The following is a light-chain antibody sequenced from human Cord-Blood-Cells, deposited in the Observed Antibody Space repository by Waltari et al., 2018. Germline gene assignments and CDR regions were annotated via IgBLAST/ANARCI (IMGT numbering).Light chain of an antibody. Sequence: DIQMTQSPSTLSASVGDRVTITCRASQSISSWLAWYQQKPGKAPKLLIYDASSLESGFPSRFSGSGSGTEFTLTISSRQPDDFATYYCQQYNSYSWTFGQGTKVEIK. V-gene: IGKV1-5*01. CDR2: DAS. CDR1: QSISSW. CDR3: QQYNSYSWT. J-gene: IGKJ1*01.